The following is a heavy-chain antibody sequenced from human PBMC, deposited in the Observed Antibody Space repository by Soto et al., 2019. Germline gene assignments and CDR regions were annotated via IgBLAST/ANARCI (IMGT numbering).Heavy chain of an antibody. J-gene: IGHJ6*03. CDR2: IWYDGSNK. CDR1: GFTFSSYG. D-gene: IGHD6-6*01. V-gene: IGHV3-33*01. CDR3: ARARGIAARPFYYYMDV. Sequence: QVQLVESGGGVVQHGRSLRLSCAASGFTFSSYGMHWVRQAPGKGLEWVAVIWYDGSNKYYADSVKGRFTISRDNSKNTLYLQMNSLRAEDTAVYYCARARGIAARPFYYYMDVWGKGTTVTVSS.